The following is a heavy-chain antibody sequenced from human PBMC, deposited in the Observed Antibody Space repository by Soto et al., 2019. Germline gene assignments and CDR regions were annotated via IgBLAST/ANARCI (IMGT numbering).Heavy chain of an antibody. V-gene: IGHV3-7*01. Sequence: EVQLVESGGGLVQPGGSLRLSCAASGFRFSDYSMTWFRQAPGKGLEWVADIQHDGSEKHYLDSVKGRFTISRDDARNSLYLQISSLRAADTAVYYCARVGVAAPIGPWGQGTLVSVSS. J-gene: IGHJ5*02. D-gene: IGHD6-6*01. CDR3: ARVGVAAPIGP. CDR1: GFRFSDYS. CDR2: IQHDGSEK.